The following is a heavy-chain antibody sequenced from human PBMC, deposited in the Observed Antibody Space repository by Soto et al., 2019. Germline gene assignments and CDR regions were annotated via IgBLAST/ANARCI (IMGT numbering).Heavy chain of an antibody. V-gene: IGHV3-23*01. D-gene: IGHD3-22*01. CDR3: AKDGDSISRNKPLDS. CDR1: GFTFTIYA. Sequence: LXLSFAASGFTFTIYAMYWVRQAPVKGLEWVSSISVSGDRTFYADSVKGRFTISRDNSRNTLHLQMNSLRAEDTAVYYCAKDGDSISRNKPLDSWGQGTLVTVSS. CDR2: ISVSGDRT. J-gene: IGHJ4*02.